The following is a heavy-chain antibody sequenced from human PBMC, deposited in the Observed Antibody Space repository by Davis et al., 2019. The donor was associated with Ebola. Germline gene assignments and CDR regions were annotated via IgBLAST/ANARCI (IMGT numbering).Heavy chain of an antibody. J-gene: IGHJ4*02. V-gene: IGHV1-69*04. CDR3: ARDGVEYEELGY. D-gene: IGHD1-26*01. CDR2: IIPILGIA. Sequence: SVKVSCKASGGTFSSYTISWVRQAPGQGLEWMGRIIPILGIANYAQKFQGRVTITADESTSTAYMELSSLRSEDTAVYYCARDGVEYEELGYWGQGTLVTVSS. CDR1: GGTFSSYT.